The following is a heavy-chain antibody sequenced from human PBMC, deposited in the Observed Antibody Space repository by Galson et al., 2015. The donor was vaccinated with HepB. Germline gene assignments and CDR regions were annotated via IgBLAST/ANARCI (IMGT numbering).Heavy chain of an antibody. CDR1: GYTFTSYD. CDR3: ARVASSTKSYSSGWPLGY. CDR2: MNPNSGNT. J-gene: IGHJ4*02. D-gene: IGHD6-19*01. V-gene: IGHV1-8*01. Sequence: SVKVSCKASGYTFTSYDINWVRQATGQGLEWMGWMNPNSGNTGYVQKFQGRVTMTRNTAISTAYMELSSLRSEDTAVYYCARVASSTKSYSSGWPLGYWGQGTLVTVSS.